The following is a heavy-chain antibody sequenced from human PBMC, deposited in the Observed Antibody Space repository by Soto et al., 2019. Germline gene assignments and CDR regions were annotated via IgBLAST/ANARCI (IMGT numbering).Heavy chain of an antibody. CDR3: AIALMVLTRTYFDQ. V-gene: IGHV4-59*01. D-gene: IGHD2-21*01. J-gene: IGHJ4*02. Sequence: SETLSLTCTVSGGSISGFYWSWIRQPPGKGLEWIAYIYSSGTTNYNPSLKSRVTLSVDTSKNQFSLKLTSVTAADSAVYYCAIALMVLTRTYFDQWGQRTSVTVS. CDR1: GGSISGFY. CDR2: IYSSGTT.